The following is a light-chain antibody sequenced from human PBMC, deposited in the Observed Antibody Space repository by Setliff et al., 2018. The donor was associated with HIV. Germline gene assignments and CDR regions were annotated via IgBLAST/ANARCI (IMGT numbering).Light chain of an antibody. CDR3: SSYTSSSTLYV. CDR1: SSDIGAYKY. V-gene: IGLV2-14*03. Sequence: QSVLTQPASVSGSPGQSITISCTGTSSDIGAYKYVSWYQQHPGKVPQLMIYDVTNRPSGVSNRFSGSKSGSTASLTISGLQTEDEADYYCSSYTSSSTLYVFGTGTKVTVL. J-gene: IGLJ1*01. CDR2: DVT.